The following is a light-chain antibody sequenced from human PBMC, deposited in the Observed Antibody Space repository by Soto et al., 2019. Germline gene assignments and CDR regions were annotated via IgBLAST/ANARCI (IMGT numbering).Light chain of an antibody. CDR3: QQQGRSWIT. V-gene: IGKV3-20*01. CDR2: DAS. Sequence: VMTQSPLSLPVTLGQPASISFMASQSVSSYLAWYQQKPGQAPRLLIYDASTRATGIPDRFSGSGSGTDFTLTISRLEPEDFAVYYCQQQGRSWITFGQGTRLEIK. J-gene: IGKJ5*01. CDR1: QSVSSY.